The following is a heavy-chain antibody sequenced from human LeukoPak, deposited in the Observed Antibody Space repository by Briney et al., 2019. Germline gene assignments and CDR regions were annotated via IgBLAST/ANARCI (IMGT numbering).Heavy chain of an antibody. CDR1: GFTFSSYS. D-gene: IGHD3-3*01. CDR2: ISSSSSYI. Sequence: GGSLRLSCAASGFTFSSYSMNWVRQAPGKGLEWVSSISSSSSYIYYADSVKGRFTIPRDNAKNSLYLQMNSLRAEDTAVYYCARVTSDYDLWSGVYPFDYWGQGTLVTVSS. CDR3: ARVTSDYDLWSGVYPFDY. J-gene: IGHJ4*02. V-gene: IGHV3-21*01.